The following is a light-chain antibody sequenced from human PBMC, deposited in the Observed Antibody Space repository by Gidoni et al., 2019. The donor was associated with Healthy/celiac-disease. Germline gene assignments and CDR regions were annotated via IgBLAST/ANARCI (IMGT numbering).Light chain of an antibody. Sequence: DIQMTQSPSSLSASVGDRVTITCRASQSISSYLNWYQQKPGKAPKLLIYAASSLQSGVPSRFSGSGSGTDFTLTISSLQPEDFATYYCQQSYSTLTFXPGTKVDIK. V-gene: IGKV1-39*01. J-gene: IGKJ3*01. CDR2: AAS. CDR3: QQSYSTLT. CDR1: QSISSY.